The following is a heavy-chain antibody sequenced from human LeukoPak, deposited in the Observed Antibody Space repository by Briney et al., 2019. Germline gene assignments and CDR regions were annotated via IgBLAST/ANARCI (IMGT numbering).Heavy chain of an antibody. Sequence: SETLSLTCTVSGGSISSYYWSWIRQPPGKGLEWIGYIYYSGSTNYNPSLKSRVTISVDTSKNQFSLKLSSVTAADTAVYYCARGAVAGWEDYWGQGTLVTVSS. CDR2: IYYSGST. CDR3: ARGAVAGWEDY. CDR1: GGSISSYY. V-gene: IGHV4-59*01. D-gene: IGHD6-19*01. J-gene: IGHJ4*02.